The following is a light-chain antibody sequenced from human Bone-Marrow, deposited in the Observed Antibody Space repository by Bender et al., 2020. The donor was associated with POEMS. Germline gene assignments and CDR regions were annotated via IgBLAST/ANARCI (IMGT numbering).Light chain of an antibody. CDR1: SNDIGAYNF. CDR3: CSYPGVWV. J-gene: IGLJ3*02. Sequence: QSALTQPPSASGSPGQSVTISCTGTSNDIGAYNFVSWYQQQPGKPPKLIIFDVNKRPSGVSNRFSGSKSGNTASLTISGLQPEDEGHYYCCSYPGVWVFGGGTKLTVL. CDR2: DVN. V-gene: IGLV2-8*01.